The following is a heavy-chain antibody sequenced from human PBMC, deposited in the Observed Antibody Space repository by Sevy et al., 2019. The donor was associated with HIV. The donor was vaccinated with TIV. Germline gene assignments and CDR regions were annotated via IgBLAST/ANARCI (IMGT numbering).Heavy chain of an antibody. CDR1: GFTFNIYS. CDR2: ISSSSSYI. CDR3: VRAFSATYSAYFDY. D-gene: IGHD1-26*01. J-gene: IGHJ4*02. V-gene: IGHV3-21*04. Sequence: GGSLRLSCAASGFTFNIYSMNWVRQAPGKGLEWVSSISSSSSYIYYADSLKGRFTVSRDNAKRSLYLQMNSLRVDDTALYYCVRAFSATYSAYFDYWGQGALVTVSS.